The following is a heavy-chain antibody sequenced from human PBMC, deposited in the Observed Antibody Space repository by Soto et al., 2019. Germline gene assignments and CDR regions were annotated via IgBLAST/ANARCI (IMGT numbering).Heavy chain of an antibody. Sequence: EVQLVESGGGLVQPGGYLRLSCADDGFILRNYWMSWVRQAPGMGLQWVASIKEDGSEKYYVDPVKGRFTISRENAKNSLYLQMNSLRAEDTAVYYCARYRSLDPWGQGILVTVSS. J-gene: IGHJ5*02. V-gene: IGHV3-7*03. CDR2: IKEDGSEK. CDR1: GFILRNYW. CDR3: ARYRSLDP. D-gene: IGHD3-16*02.